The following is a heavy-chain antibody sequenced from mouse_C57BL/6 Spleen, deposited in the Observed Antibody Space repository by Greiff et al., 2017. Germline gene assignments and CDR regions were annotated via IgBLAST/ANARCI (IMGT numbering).Heavy chain of an antibody. CDR1: GYTFTDYY. CDR2: IYPGSGNT. D-gene: IGHD3-2*02. Sequence: VQLQQSGAELVRPGASVKLSCKASGYTFTDYYINWVKQRPGQGLEWIARIYPGSGNTYYNEKFKGKATLTAEKSSSTAYMQLSSLTSEDSAVYFCARPGSGPFYAMDDWGQGTSVTVSS. J-gene: IGHJ4*01. V-gene: IGHV1-76*01. CDR3: ARPGSGPFYAMDD.